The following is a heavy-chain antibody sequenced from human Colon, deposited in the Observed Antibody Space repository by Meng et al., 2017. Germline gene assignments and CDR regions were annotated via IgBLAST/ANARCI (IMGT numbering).Heavy chain of an antibody. CDR2: MSDSGTT. V-gene: IGHV4-31*03. Sequence: QGHLQEAGPGPVRPFGDLALVCTVSGGSIKSGGYHWSWVRQHPGKGLEYIGFMSDSGTTDYNPSLRSRVSISEIGSSKNQFSLTLRSVTAADTATYFCARDTLYGTDYWGQGVLVTVSS. CDR1: GGSIKSGGYH. CDR3: ARDTLYGTDY. J-gene: IGHJ4*02. D-gene: IGHD4-17*01.